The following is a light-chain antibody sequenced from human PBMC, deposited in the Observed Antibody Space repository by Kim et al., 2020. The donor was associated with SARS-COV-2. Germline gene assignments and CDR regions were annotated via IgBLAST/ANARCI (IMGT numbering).Light chain of an antibody. CDR3: YSAADNAWV. CDR1: VLAKKY. CDR2: KDS. J-gene: IGLJ3*02. V-gene: IGLV3-27*01. Sequence: SYELTQPSSVSVSPGQTARITCSGDVLAKKYARWFHQKPGQAPVLVIYKDSERPSGIPERFSGSSSGTTVTLTISGAQVEDEADYYCYSAADNAWVFGGGTQLTVL.